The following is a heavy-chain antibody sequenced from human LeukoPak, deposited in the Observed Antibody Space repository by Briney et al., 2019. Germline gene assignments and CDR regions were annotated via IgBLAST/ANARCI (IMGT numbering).Heavy chain of an antibody. J-gene: IGHJ4*02. Sequence: PSETLSLTCTLSLGSATSGSDDWSWIRHPRGEGLEWVGHISYSGSTNYNPSLKSRVTISLDTSKNQLSLKLSSVTTADPAVYYCARGQAALWSGEIWGQGTLVTVSS. CDR3: ARGQAALWSGEI. CDR1: LGSATSGSDD. CDR2: ISYSGST. D-gene: IGHD3-10*01. V-gene: IGHV4-61*01.